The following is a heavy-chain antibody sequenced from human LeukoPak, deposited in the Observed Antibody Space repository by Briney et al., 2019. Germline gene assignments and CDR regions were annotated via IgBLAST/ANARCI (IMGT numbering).Heavy chain of an antibody. Sequence: PSETLSLTCTVSGDSITNYHWSLIRQAPGKRLKWIGYIYYSGSTNYNPSLKSRVTISVDTPKNKFSLKLSSVAAADAAVYYCARRRQSGYDAYFDYWGQGTLVTVSS. J-gene: IGHJ4*02. CDR1: GDSITNYH. D-gene: IGHD5-12*01. CDR3: ARRRQSGYDAYFDY. CDR2: IYYSGST. V-gene: IGHV4-59*08.